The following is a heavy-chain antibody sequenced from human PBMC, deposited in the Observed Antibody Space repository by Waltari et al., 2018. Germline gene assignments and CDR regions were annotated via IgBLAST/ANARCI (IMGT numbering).Heavy chain of an antibody. Sequence: QVQLQQSGPGLVKPSQTLSLTCAISGDSVSSNSATWNWIRQSPSRGLEWLGRTYYRSKWYNDYAASVRSRISVNPETSKNQFSLQLNSVTPEDTAVYYCARTVPVGDAFDIWGQGTMVTVSS. D-gene: IGHD2-15*01. CDR2: TYYRSKWYN. V-gene: IGHV6-1*01. CDR1: GDSVSSNSAT. J-gene: IGHJ3*02. CDR3: ARTVPVGDAFDI.